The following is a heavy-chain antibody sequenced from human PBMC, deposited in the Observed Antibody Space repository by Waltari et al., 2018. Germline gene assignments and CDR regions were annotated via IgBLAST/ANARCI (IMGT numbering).Heavy chain of an antibody. J-gene: IGHJ3*02. V-gene: IGHV3-48*03. Sequence: EVQLVESGGGLVQPGGSLRLSGAVAGFTFRSYEMNWVRQAPGRGLEWVSYISGSARAIYYADSVKGRFTISRDNSDNSLSLQMNSLRVEDTAIYYCVRDRGEDASDIWGQGTRVTVSS. CDR2: ISGSARAI. CDR3: VRDRGEDASDI. CDR1: GFTFRSYE.